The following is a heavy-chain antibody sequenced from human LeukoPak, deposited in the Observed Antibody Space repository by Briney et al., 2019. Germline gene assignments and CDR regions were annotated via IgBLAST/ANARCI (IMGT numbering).Heavy chain of an antibody. CDR3: ARDSVITMVRGVIIPPGY. CDR2: ISGSGGST. D-gene: IGHD3-10*01. CDR1: GFTFSSCA. Sequence: PGGSLRLSCAASGFTFSSCAMHWVRQAPGKGLEWVSAISGSGGSTYYADSVKGRFTISRDNSKNTLYLQMNSLRAEDTAVYFCARDSVITMVRGVIIPPGYWGQGTLVTVSS. V-gene: IGHV3-23*01. J-gene: IGHJ4*02.